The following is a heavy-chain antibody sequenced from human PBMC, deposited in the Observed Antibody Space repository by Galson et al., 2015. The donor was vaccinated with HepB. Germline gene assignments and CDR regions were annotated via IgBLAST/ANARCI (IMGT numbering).Heavy chain of an antibody. Sequence: SVKVSCKASGVMLRSFGITWVRQAPGQGLEWVGGIIPMVGATHYAEKLQGRVTITADESATTGYMELSSLRSDDTDIYYCARGMSGTLGALDVWGQGTILIVSS. CDR2: IIPMVGAT. CDR3: ARGMSGTLGALDV. D-gene: IGHD3-10*01. V-gene: IGHV1-69*13. J-gene: IGHJ3*01. CDR1: GVMLRSFG.